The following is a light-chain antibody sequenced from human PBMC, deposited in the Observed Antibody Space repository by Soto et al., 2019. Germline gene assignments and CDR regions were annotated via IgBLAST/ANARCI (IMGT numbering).Light chain of an antibody. CDR1: QGIIDY. V-gene: IGKV1-27*01. J-gene: IGKJ1*01. Sequence: DIQMTQSPSSLSASVGDTVTITCRASQGIIDYLAWYQQKPGKAPKLLIYAASTLQSGVPSRFSVSGAGTDFTLTISSLQPEDVATYYCQKYNSAPRTFGQGTKVEIK. CDR3: QKYNSAPRT. CDR2: AAS.